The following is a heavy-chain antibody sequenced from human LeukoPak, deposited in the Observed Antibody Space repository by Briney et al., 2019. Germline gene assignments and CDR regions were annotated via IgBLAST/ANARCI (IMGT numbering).Heavy chain of an antibody. D-gene: IGHD5-12*01. Sequence: ASVKVSCKASGYTFTSYGISWVRQAPGQGLEWMGWISAYNGNTNYAQKPQGRVTMTTDTSTSTAYMELRSLRSDDTAVYYCASRRGYSGYDYGGDYYYGMDVWGQGTTVTVSS. CDR2: ISAYNGNT. CDR1: GYTFTSYG. CDR3: ASRRGYSGYDYGGDYYYGMDV. J-gene: IGHJ6*02. V-gene: IGHV1-18*01.